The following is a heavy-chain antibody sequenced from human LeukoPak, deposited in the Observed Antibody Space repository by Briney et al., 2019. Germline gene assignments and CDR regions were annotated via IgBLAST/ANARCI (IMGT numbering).Heavy chain of an antibody. CDR1: GGSFSGYY. J-gene: IGHJ6*02. Sequence: PSETLSLTCAVYGGSFSGYYWSWIRQPPGKGLEWIGEINHSGSTNYNPSLKSRVTISVDTSKNQFSLKLSSVTAADTAVYYCARSTIMDVWGQGTTVTVSS. CDR2: INHSGST. V-gene: IGHV4-34*01. CDR3: ARSTIMDV. D-gene: IGHD5/OR15-5a*01.